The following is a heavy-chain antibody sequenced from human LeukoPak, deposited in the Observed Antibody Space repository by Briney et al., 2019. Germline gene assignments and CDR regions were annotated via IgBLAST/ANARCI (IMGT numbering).Heavy chain of an antibody. CDR3: AKGIAVADSYYFDY. D-gene: IGHD6-19*01. CDR1: GFTVSSNY. J-gene: IGHJ4*02. Sequence: GGSLRLSCAASGFTVSSNYMSWVRQAPGKGLEWVSVIYSGGSTYYADSVKGRFTISRDSSKNTLYLQMNSLRAEDTAVYYCAKGIAVADSYYFDYWGQGTLVTVSS. CDR2: IYSGGST. V-gene: IGHV3-53*01.